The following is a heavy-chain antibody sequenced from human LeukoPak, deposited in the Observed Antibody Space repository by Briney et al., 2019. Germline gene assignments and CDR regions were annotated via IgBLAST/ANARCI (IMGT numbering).Heavy chain of an antibody. J-gene: IGHJ4*02. Sequence: PGGSLRLSCAASGFNFKSYSMNWVRQAPGKGLVWVSFISSTSSDLLYADSVKGRFTVSRDNGKNSLYLQMNSLRAEDTAVYYCARAAGHYSDYWGQGSLATVSS. D-gene: IGHD3-10*01. CDR3: ARAAGHYSDY. CDR1: GFNFKSYS. V-gene: IGHV3-21*06. CDR2: ISSTSSDL.